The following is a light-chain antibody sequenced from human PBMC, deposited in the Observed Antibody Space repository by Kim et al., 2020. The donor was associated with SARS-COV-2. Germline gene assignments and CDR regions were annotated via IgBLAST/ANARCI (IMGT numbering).Light chain of an antibody. V-gene: IGKV1-39*01. CDR3: QQTLSTPLT. CDR2: TAS. J-gene: IGKJ1*01. Sequence: AAFGGRFTITCWTSQYISTYLYWYQQKPGRAPNLLIYTASNLQSEVPSRFSGSGSGTDFTLTISSLQPEDFACYYCQQTLSTPLTFGRGTKVDIK. CDR1: QYISTY.